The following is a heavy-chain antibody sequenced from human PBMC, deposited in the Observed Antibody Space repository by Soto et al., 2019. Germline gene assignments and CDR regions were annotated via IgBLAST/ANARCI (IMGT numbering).Heavy chain of an antibody. Sequence: ASVKVPCKASGYTFTSYDINWVRQATGQGLEWMGWMNPNSGNTGYAQKFQGRVTMTRNTSISTAYMELSSLRSEDTSVYYCARVWGSYYYYYMDVWGKGTTVTVSS. CDR3: ARVWGSYYYYYMDV. V-gene: IGHV1-8*01. CDR1: GYTFTSYD. D-gene: IGHD7-27*01. CDR2: MNPNSGNT. J-gene: IGHJ6*03.